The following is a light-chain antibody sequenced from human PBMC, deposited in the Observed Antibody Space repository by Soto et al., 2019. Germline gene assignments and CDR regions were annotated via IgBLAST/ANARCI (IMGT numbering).Light chain of an antibody. CDR2: EVS. CDR1: NSDVGGYNY. Sequence: QAVVTQPASVSGSPGQSITISCTGTNSDVGGYNYVSWYQQHPGKAPKLMIYEVSNRPSGVSNRFSGSKSGNTASLTISGLQAEDEADYYCSSYRSSNTQVFGGGTKLTVL. V-gene: IGLV2-14*01. CDR3: SSYRSSNTQV. J-gene: IGLJ3*02.